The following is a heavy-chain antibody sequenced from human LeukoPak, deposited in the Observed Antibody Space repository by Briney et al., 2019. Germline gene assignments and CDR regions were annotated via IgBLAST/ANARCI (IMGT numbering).Heavy chain of an antibody. D-gene: IGHD3-10*01. CDR3: ARGLGARGSYGMDV. CDR1: GSTFSSYA. V-gene: IGHV1-69*05. J-gene: IGHJ6*02. Sequence: EASVKVSCKASGSTFSSYAISWVRQAPGQGLEWMRGIIPIFGTANYAQKFQGRVTITTDESTSIAYMELSSLRSEDTAVYYCARGLGARGSYGMDVWGQGTTVTVSS. CDR2: IIPIFGTA.